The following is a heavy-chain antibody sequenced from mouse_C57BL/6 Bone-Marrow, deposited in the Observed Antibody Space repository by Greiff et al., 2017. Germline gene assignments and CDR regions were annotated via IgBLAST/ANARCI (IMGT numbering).Heavy chain of an antibody. Sequence: EVQLVESGGGLVQPGGSMKLSCVASGFTFSNYWMNWVRQSPEKGLEWVAQIRLKSDNYETHYAESVKGRFTIPRDDYKSSVYLTMNNLRAEETGVYDCTIYYGYVNFDCRGQGTTLT. CDR2: IRLKSDNYET. CDR3: TIYYGYVNFDC. J-gene: IGHJ2*01. V-gene: IGHV6-3*01. CDR1: GFTFSNYW. D-gene: IGHD2-2*01.